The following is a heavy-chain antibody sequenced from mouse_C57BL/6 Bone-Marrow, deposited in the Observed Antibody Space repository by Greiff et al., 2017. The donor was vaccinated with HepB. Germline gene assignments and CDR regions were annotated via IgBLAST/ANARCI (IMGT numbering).Heavy chain of an antibody. CDR3: ANSMVTTFAY. CDR2: INPSTGGT. CDR1: GYSFTGYY. D-gene: IGHD2-1*01. V-gene: IGHV1-42*01. Sequence: VQLKESGPELVKPGASVKISCKASGYSFTGYYMNWVKQSPEKSLEWIGEINPSTGGTTYNQKFKAKATLTVDKSSSTAYMQLKSLTSEDSAVYYCANSMVTTFAYWGQGTLVTVSA. J-gene: IGHJ3*01.